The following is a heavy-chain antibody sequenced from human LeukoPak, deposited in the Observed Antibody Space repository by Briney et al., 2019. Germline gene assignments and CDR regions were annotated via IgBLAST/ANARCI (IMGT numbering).Heavy chain of an antibody. Sequence: SHTLSLTCTVSGGSISNHYWSWIRQPAGKGLEWIGRIYTSGSINHNPSLKSRVTMSVDTSKNQFSLKLSSVTAADTAVYYCAREALGYCSGGSCPYYFDYWGQGTLVTVSS. J-gene: IGHJ4*02. CDR3: AREALGYCSGGSCPYYFDY. CDR1: GGSISNHY. CDR2: IYTSGSI. D-gene: IGHD2-15*01. V-gene: IGHV4-4*07.